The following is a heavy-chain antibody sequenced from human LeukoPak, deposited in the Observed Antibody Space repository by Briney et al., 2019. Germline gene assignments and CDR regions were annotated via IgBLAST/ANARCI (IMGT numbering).Heavy chain of an antibody. CDR2: ISYDGSNK. Sequence: GGSLRLSCAASGFTFSSYAMHWVRQAPGKGLEWVAVISYDGSNKYYADSAKGRFTISRDNSKNTLYLQMNSLRAEDTAVYYCARDRRQWLVEYYFDYWGQGTLVTVSS. D-gene: IGHD6-19*01. CDR1: GFTFSSYA. CDR3: ARDRRQWLVEYYFDY. J-gene: IGHJ4*02. V-gene: IGHV3-30-3*01.